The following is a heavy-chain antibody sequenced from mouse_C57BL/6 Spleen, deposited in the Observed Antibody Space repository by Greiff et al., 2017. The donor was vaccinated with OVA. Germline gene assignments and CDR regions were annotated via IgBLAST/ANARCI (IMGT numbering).Heavy chain of an antibody. V-gene: IGHV1-15*01. CDR1: GYTFTDYE. CDR2: IDPEIGGT. CDR3: TKETVVAEGYFDY. D-gene: IGHD1-1*01. Sequence: QVQLQQSGAELVRPGASVTLSCKASGYTFTDYEMHWVRQTPVHGLEWIGAIDPEIGGTAYNQKFKGKAILTADKSSSTAYMELRSLTSEDSAVYYCTKETVVAEGYFDYWGQGTTLTVSS. J-gene: IGHJ2*01.